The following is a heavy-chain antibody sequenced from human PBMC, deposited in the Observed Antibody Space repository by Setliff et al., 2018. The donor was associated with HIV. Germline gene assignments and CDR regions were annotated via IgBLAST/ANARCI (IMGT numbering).Heavy chain of an antibody. CDR3: AGNQNWNGYAFPYIDV. Sequence: PSETLSLTCTVSGDSISGSSFYWAWLRQPPGKEPEWIASIYYNTRTYYNLSLRSRVTISVDTSKNLFSLKMTSVTAADTAVYYCAGNQNWNGYAFPYIDVWGKGTTVTVSS. D-gene: IGHD3-3*01. J-gene: IGHJ6*03. CDR1: GDSISGSSFY. CDR2: IYYNTRT. V-gene: IGHV4-39*02.